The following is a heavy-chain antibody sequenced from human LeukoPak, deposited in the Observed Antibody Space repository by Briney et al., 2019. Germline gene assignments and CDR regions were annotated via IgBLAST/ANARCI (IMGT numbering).Heavy chain of an antibody. D-gene: IGHD3-22*01. V-gene: IGHV4-38-2*01. CDR1: GFFITSGCY. CDR3: ARLLRRTYWYFDL. Sequence: SETLSLTCGVSGFFITSGCYWGWIRQPPGKGQEWIGAFYHGGSTYYNPSLKSRVTISLDTSENQFSLRLSSVTAADSAVYYCARLLRRTYWYFDLWGRGTLVTVSS. CDR2: FYHGGST. J-gene: IGHJ2*01.